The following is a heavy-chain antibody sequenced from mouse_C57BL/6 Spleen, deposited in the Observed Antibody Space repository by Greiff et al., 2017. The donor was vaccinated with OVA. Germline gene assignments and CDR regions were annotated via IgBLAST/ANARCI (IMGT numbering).Heavy chain of an antibody. Sequence: EVQLQQSGPELVKPGASVKISCKASGYSFTDYHMNWVKQSNGKSLEWIGAINPNYGTTSYNQKFKGKATLPVDNSSSTVYMQLNSLTSEDSAVYYCAATALRMAIAYWGQGTLVTVSA. J-gene: IGHJ4*01. CDR1: GYSFTDYH. V-gene: IGHV1-39*01. CDR3: AATALRMAIAY. D-gene: IGHD3-2*01. CDR2: INPNYGTT.